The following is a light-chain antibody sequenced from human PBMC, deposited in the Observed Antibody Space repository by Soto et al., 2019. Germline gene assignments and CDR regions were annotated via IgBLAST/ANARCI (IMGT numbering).Light chain of an antibody. V-gene: IGKV1D-16*01. J-gene: IGKJ5*01. CDR3: QQYNDWPPIT. Sequence: DIQMTQSPPSLSASVGDRVTISCRASQGVSRWLAWYQHKPGKAPKSLIYAASTLQSGVPSRFSGSGSGTDFTLTISSLQPEDFAVYYCQQYNDWPPITFGQGTRLENK. CDR2: AAS. CDR1: QGVSRW.